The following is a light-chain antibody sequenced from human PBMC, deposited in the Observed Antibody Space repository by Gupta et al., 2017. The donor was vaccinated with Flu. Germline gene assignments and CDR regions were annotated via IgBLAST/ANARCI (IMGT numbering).Light chain of an antibody. Sequence: QSVLTQPPSVSGAPGQRVTIPCTGSSSNIGAGYDVHWYQQLPGTAPNLLIYGNSNRPSGVPDRFSGSKSGTYASLAITGLQAEDEADDYCQSYDSSLSGWVFGGGTKLTVL. CDR1: SSNIGAGYD. CDR3: QSYDSSLSGWV. V-gene: IGLV1-40*01. J-gene: IGLJ3*02. CDR2: GNS.